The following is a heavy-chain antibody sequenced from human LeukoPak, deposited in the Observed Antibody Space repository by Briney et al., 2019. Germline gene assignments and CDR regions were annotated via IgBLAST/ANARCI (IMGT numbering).Heavy chain of an antibody. D-gene: IGHD4-17*01. CDR3: ARGDFSDYGNYVDAFDI. V-gene: IGHV3-7*01. J-gene: IGHJ3*02. CDR2: IKQDGSEK. Sequence: GGSLRLSCAASGFTFSSYWMSWVRQAPGKGLEWVANIKQDGSEKYYVDSVKGRFTISRDNAKNSLYLQMNSLKAEDTAVYYCARGDFSDYGNYVDAFDIWGQGTMVTVSS. CDR1: GFTFSSYW.